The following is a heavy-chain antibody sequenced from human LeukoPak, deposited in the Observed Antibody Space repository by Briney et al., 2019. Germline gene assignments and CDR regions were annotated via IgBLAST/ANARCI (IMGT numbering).Heavy chain of an antibody. CDR3: ARAKRFMGYCSGGSCFPAYYYGMDV. CDR2: TSSSSSYI. CDR1: GFTFSSYS. J-gene: IGHJ6*02. V-gene: IGHV3-21*04. Sequence: GGSLRLSCAASGFTFSSYSMNWVRQAPGKGLEWVSSTSSSSSYIYYADSVKGRFTISRHNSKNTLYLQMNNLRAEDTAVYYCARAKRFMGYCSGGSCFPAYYYGMDVWGQGTTVIVSS. D-gene: IGHD2-15*01.